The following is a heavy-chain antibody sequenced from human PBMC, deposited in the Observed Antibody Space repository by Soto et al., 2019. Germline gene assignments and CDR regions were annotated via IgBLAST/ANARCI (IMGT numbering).Heavy chain of an antibody. Sequence: SQTLSLTCAISGDSVSSNSAAWNWIRQSPSRGLEWLGRTYYRSKWYNDYAVSVKSRITINPDTSKNQFSLQLNSVTPEDTAVYYCARQYSSSWYGRLGKVDYWGQGTLVTVSS. CDR2: TYYRSKWYN. V-gene: IGHV6-1*01. D-gene: IGHD6-13*01. J-gene: IGHJ4*02. CDR3: ARQYSSSWYGRLGKVDY. CDR1: GDSVSSNSAA.